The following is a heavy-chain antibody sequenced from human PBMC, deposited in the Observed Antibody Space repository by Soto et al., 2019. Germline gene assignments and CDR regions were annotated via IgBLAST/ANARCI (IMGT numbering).Heavy chain of an antibody. J-gene: IGHJ4*02. CDR1: GFTFSSYA. CDR2: ISYDGSNK. D-gene: IGHD5-18*01. V-gene: IGHV3-30-3*01. CDR3: AREYRYGHRPIDY. Sequence: PGGSLRLSCAASGFTFSSYAMHWVRQAPGKGLEWVAVISYDGSNKYYADSVKGRFTISRDNSKNTLYLQMNSLRAEDTAVYYCAREYRYGHRPIDYWGQGTLVTVSS.